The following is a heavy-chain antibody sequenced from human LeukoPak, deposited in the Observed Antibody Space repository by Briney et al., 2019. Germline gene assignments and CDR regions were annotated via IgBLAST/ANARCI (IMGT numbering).Heavy chain of an antibody. CDR3: ARGGGWSLFFDY. D-gene: IGHD6-19*01. J-gene: IGHJ4*02. V-gene: IGHV3-30*03. CDR1: GFTFSSYG. Sequence: GRSLRLSCAASGFTFSSYGMHWVRQAPGKGLEWVAVISYDGSNKYYADSVKGRFTISRDNSKNTLYLQMNSLRAEDTAVYYCARGGGWSLFFDYWGQGTLVTVSS. CDR2: ISYDGSNK.